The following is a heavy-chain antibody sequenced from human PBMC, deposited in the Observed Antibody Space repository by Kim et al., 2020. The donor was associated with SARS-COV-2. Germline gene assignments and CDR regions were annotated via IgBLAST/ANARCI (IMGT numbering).Heavy chain of an antibody. J-gene: IGHJ4*02. CDR2: VLTTGTT. V-gene: IGHV4-61*02. D-gene: IGHD5-18*01. Sequence: SETLSLTCSVSGDSITSGTYYWTWIRQSAGKGLEWIGRVLTTGTTNYNPSLKSRVAISLDTAKNHFSLDLSSVTAADTAFYYCARGRYAYGYFDDWGQGTLVTVSS. CDR1: GDSITSGTYY. CDR3: ARGRYAYGYFDD.